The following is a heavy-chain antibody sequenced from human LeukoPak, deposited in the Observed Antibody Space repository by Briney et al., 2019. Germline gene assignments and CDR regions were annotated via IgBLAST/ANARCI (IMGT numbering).Heavy chain of an antibody. D-gene: IGHD2-2*01. CDR1: GYNFTSYD. CDR2: MDPNSGNT. J-gene: IGHJ6*03. CDR3: ARVSGYQLLYFYYYYMDD. Sequence: ASVTVSCKSSGYNFTSYDINWVRQATGQGLEWMGWMDPNSGNTGYAQKFQGRVTMIRNTSINTAFMELSSLRSEDTAVYYCARVSGYQLLYFYYYYMDDWGKGTTVTVSS. V-gene: IGHV1-8*01.